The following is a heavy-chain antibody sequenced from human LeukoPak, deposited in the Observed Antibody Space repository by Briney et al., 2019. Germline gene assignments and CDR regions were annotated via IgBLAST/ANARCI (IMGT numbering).Heavy chain of an antibody. Sequence: GGSLRLSCAASGFTFSSYSMNWVRQAPGKGLEWVSSISSSSSYIYYADSVKGRFTISRDNAKNSLYLQMNSLRAEDTAVYYCAKGLLWFGELWSAFDIWGQGTMVTVSS. J-gene: IGHJ3*02. CDR1: GFTFSSYS. V-gene: IGHV3-21*01. D-gene: IGHD3-10*01. CDR3: AKGLLWFGELWSAFDI. CDR2: ISSSSSYI.